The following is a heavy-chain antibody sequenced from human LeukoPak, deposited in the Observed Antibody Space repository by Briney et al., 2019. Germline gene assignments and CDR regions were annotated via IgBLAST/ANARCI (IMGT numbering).Heavy chain of an antibody. Sequence: KPSETLSLTCAVYGGSFSGYYWSWIRQPPGKGLKWIGEINHSGSTNYNPSLKSRVTISVDTSKNQFSLKLSSVTAADTAVYYCARESWDLVVVPAAIHYYYYMDVWGKGTTVTVSS. CDR1: GGSFSGYY. D-gene: IGHD2-2*01. V-gene: IGHV4-34*01. J-gene: IGHJ6*03. CDR3: ARESWDLVVVPAAIHYYYYMDV. CDR2: INHSGST.